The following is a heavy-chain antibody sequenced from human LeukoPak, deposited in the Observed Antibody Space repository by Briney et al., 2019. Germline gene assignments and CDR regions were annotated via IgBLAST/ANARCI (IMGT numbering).Heavy chain of an antibody. V-gene: IGHV3-74*01. CDR2: IKPDETGT. CDR3: ARDPYTTGSHHFDY. Sequence: SGGSLRLSCAASGFPFSSSWMHWVRQAPGKGLVWVSQIKPDETGTRYADSVKGRFSISRDNAKNTLYLHMSSLRAEDTAVYYCARDPYTTGSHHFDYWGQGTLVIVSS. CDR1: GFPFSSSW. J-gene: IGHJ4*02. D-gene: IGHD3-10*01.